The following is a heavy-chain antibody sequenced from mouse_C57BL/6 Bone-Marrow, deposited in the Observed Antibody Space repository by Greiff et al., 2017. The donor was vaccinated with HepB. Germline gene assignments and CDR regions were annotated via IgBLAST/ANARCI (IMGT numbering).Heavy chain of an antibody. CDR2: IYPGDGDT. J-gene: IGHJ2*01. V-gene: IGHV1-82*01. CDR1: GYAFSSSW. CDR3: AGYDYDEGGFDY. Sequence: VNLVESGPELVKPGASVKISCKASGYAFSSSWMNWVKQRPGKGLEWIGRIYPGDGDTNYNGKFKGKATLTADKSSSTAYMQLSSLTSEDSAVYFCAGYDYDEGGFDYWGQGTTLTVSS. D-gene: IGHD2-4*01.